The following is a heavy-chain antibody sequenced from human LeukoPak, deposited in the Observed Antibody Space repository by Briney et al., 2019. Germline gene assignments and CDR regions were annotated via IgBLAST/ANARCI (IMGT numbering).Heavy chain of an antibody. D-gene: IGHD3-10*01. Sequence: GGSLRLSCAASGFTFSSYWMSWVRQAPGKGVEWVANIKQDGSEKYYVDSVKGRFTISRDNAKNSLYLQMNSLRADDTAVYYCAREKLGELLDFDYWGQGTLVTVSS. CDR2: IKQDGSEK. V-gene: IGHV3-7*01. CDR1: GFTFSSYW. CDR3: AREKLGELLDFDY. J-gene: IGHJ4*02.